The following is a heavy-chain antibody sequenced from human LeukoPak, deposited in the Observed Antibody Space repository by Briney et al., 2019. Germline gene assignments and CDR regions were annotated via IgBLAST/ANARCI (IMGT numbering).Heavy chain of an antibody. CDR3: ANSMVRGVTQYFQH. CDR1: GFTFSSYA. D-gene: IGHD3-10*01. J-gene: IGHJ1*01. CDR2: ISGSGGST. Sequence: GGSLRLSCAASGFTFSSYAMSWVRQAPGKGLEWVSAISGSGGSTYYADSVKGRFTISRDNSKNTLYLQMNSLRAEDTAVYYCANSMVRGVTQYFQHCGQGTLVTVSS. V-gene: IGHV3-23*01.